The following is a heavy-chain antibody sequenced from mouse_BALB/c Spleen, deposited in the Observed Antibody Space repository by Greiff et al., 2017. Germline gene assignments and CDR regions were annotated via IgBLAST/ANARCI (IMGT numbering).Heavy chain of an antibody. V-gene: IGHV5-6-4*01. J-gene: IGHJ4*01. CDR3: TRGVVAPYYAMDY. CDR1: GFTFSSYT. D-gene: IGHD1-1*01. Sequence: EAQVVESGGGLVKPGGSLKLSCAASGFTFSSYTMSWVRQTPEKRLEWVATISSGGSYTYYPDSVKGRFTISRDNAKNTLYLQMSSLKSEDTAMYYCTRGVVAPYYAMDYWGQGTSVTVSS. CDR2: ISSGGSYT.